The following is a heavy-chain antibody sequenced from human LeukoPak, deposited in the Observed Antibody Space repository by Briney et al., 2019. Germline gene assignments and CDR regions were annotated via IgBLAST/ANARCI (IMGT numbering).Heavy chain of an antibody. Sequence: GGSLRLSCAASGFTFDDYAMHWVPQAPGKGLEWVSGISWNSGSIGYADSVKGRFPISRDSPKNPLYLQMNSLRAEDTALYDCAKGYCSSTSCPRDCFDPWAEGTLVTVSS. CDR3: AKGYCSSTSCPRDCFDP. CDR1: GFTFDDYA. J-gene: IGHJ5*02. D-gene: IGHD2-2*01. V-gene: IGHV3-9*01. CDR2: ISWNSGSI.